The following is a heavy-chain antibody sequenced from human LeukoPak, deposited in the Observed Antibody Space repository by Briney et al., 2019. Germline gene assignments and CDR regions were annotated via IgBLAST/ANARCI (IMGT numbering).Heavy chain of an antibody. D-gene: IGHD5-12*01. CDR2: ISWNSGSI. V-gene: IGHV3-9*01. J-gene: IGHJ6*04. Sequence: GRSLRLSCAASGFTFDDYAMHWVRQAPGKGLEWVSGISWNSGSIGYADSVKGRFTISRDNAKNSLYLQMNSLRAEDTALYYCAKDTVDNYYYGMDVWGKGTTVTVSS. CDR1: GFTFDDYA. CDR3: AKDTVDNYYYGMDV.